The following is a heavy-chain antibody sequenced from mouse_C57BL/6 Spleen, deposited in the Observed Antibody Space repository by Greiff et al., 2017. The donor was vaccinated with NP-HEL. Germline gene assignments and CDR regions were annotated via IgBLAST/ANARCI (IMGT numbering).Heavy chain of an antibody. CDR3: ARVYDYDYWYFDV. D-gene: IGHD2-4*01. J-gene: IGHJ1*03. CDR1: GFTFSDYY. CDR2: INHDGSST. V-gene: IGHV5-16*01. Sequence: EVKLVESEGGLVQPGSSMKLSCTASGFTFSDYYMAWVRQVPEKGLEWVANINHDGSSTYYLDSLKSSFTISRDNAKNILYLQMSSLKSADTATYYCARVYDYDYWYFDVWGTGTTVTVSS.